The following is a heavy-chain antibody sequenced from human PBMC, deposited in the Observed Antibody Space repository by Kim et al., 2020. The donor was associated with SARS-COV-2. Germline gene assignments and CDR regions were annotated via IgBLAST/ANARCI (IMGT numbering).Heavy chain of an antibody. V-gene: IGHV1-2*02. CDR3: ARDLQTSSGYDPGSDP. CDR1: GYTFTGYY. D-gene: IGHD5-12*01. J-gene: IGHJ5*02. CDR2: INPNSGGT. Sequence: ASVKVSCKASGYTFTGYYMHWVRQAPGQGLEWMGWINPNSGGTNYAQKFQGRVTMTRDTSISTAYMELSRLRSDDTAVYYCARDLQTSSGYDPGSDPWGQGTLVTVSS.